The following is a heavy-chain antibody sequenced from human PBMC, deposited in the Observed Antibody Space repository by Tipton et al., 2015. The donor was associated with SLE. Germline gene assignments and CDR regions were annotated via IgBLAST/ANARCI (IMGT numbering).Heavy chain of an antibody. V-gene: IGHV4-61*01. Sequence: TLSLTCAISGDSVSSNSAAWSWIRQPPGKGLEWIGYIYYSGSTNYNPSLKSRVTISVDTSKNQFSLKLSSVTAADTAVYYCARESSGAFDIWGQGTMVTVSS. CDR3: ARESSGAFDI. D-gene: IGHD1-26*01. J-gene: IGHJ3*02. CDR2: IYYSGST. CDR1: GDSVSSNSAA.